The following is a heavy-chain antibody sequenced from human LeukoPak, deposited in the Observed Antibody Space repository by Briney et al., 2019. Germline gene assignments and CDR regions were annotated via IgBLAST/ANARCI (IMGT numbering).Heavy chain of an antibody. CDR2: ISSSGSTI. J-gene: IGHJ4*02. V-gene: IGHV3-48*04. Sequence: GGSLRLSCAVSGFTVSSNFMSWVRQAPGKGLEWVSYISSSGSTIYYADSVKGRFTISRDNAKNSLYLQMNSLRAEDTAVYYCARDLGVGFDYWGQGTLVTVSS. CDR3: ARDLGVGFDY. CDR1: GFTVSSNF. D-gene: IGHD3-16*01.